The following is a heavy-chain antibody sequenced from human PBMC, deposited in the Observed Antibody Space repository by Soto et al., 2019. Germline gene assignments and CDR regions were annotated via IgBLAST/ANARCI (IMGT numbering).Heavy chain of an antibody. CDR2: ISSSSKDK. J-gene: IGHJ6*02. V-gene: IGHV3-21*01. Sequence: EVLLVESGGGLVKPGGSLTLSCAASGFIFNTYTINWVRQAPWKGLEWVASISSSSKDKFYADSVKARFSVSRDNAKNSAYLHMSSLGAGDTALYDGARGSWGGDGIDVWGQGTTVTVSS. CDR3: ARGSWGGDGIDV. D-gene: IGHD3-16*01. CDR1: GFIFNTYT.